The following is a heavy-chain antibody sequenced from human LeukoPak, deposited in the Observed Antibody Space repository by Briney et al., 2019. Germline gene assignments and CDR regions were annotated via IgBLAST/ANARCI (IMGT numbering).Heavy chain of an antibody. CDR2: ISYDGSNK. V-gene: IGHV3-30*18. J-gene: IGHJ4*02. CDR1: GFTFNNYA. D-gene: IGHD6-13*01. CDR3: AKDNDGIGGPYSSSWYS. Sequence: TGGSLRLSCATPGFTFNNYAMSWVRQAPGKGLEWVAVISYDGSNKYYADSVKGRFTISRDNSKNTLYLQMNSLRAEDTAVYYCAKDNDGIGGPYSSSWYSWGQGTLVTVSS.